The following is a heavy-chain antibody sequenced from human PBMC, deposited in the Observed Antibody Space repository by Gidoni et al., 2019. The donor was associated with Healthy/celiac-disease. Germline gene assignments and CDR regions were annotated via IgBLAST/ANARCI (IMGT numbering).Heavy chain of an antibody. D-gene: IGHD2-21*02. CDR3: ARNSVVVTASNYFDY. CDR2: IDWDDDK. J-gene: IGHJ4*02. V-gene: IGHV2-70*04. CDR1: GFSLSTSGMR. Sequence: VTLKESGPALVKPTQPLTLTCTFSGFSLSTSGMRVRWIRQPPGKALEWLARIDWDDDKFYSTSLKTRLTISKDTSKNQVVLTMTNMDPVDTATYYCARNSVVVTASNYFDYWCQGTLVTVSS.